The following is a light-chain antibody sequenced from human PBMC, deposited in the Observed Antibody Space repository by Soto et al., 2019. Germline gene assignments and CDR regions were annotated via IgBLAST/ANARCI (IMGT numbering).Light chain of an antibody. CDR2: CSS. Sequence: EIVLTQSSGTLSLSPGERATLSCRASQSVSSSYLAWYQKKPGQAPRLLIYCSSSSATGIPDRFSGSGSGTDFTLTISRLEPEDFAVYYCKQYGSXPGTFGQGTKV. J-gene: IGKJ1*01. CDR1: QSVSSSY. V-gene: IGKV3-20*01. CDR3: KQYGSXPGT.